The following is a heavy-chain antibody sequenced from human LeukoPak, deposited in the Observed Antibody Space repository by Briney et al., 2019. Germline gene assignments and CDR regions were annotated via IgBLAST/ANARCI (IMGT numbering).Heavy chain of an antibody. Sequence: GASVKVSCKASGGTFSSYAISWVRQAPGQGLEWMGGIIPIFGTANYAQKFQGRVTITTDESTSTAYMELSSLRSEDTAVYYCARHPRPLGMSGGNYYDYRGQGTLVTVSS. D-gene: IGHD2-15*01. J-gene: IGHJ4*02. CDR2: IIPIFGTA. CDR1: GGTFSSYA. V-gene: IGHV1-69*05. CDR3: ARHPRPLGMSGGNYYDY.